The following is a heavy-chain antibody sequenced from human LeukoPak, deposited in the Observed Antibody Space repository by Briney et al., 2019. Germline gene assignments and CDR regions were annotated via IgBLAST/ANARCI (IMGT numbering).Heavy chain of an antibody. CDR1: GGSYSGYF. CDR2: INHSGIT. V-gene: IGHV4-34*01. CDR3: ARSWGGQWLVRQRDWYFDL. D-gene: IGHD6-19*01. J-gene: IGHJ2*01. Sequence: SETLSLTCAVYGGSYSGYFWTWLRQPTGKGLEWVGEINHSGITNYNPSLKSRVTISVDTSKNQFSLKLSSVTAADTAVYYCARSWGGQWLVRQRDWYFDLWGRGTLVTVSS.